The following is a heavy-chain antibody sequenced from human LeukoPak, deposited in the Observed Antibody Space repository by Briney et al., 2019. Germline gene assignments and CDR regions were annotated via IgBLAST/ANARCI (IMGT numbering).Heavy chain of an antibody. J-gene: IGHJ4*02. CDR2: ISSSSYI. Sequence: GGSLRLSCAASGFTFSSYSMNWVRQAPGKGLEWVSSISSSSYIYYADSVKGRFTISRDNAKNSLYLQMNSLRAEDTAVYYCARDGYDVDTAMVVPFDYWGQGTLVTVSS. D-gene: IGHD5-18*01. CDR1: GFTFSSYS. CDR3: ARDGYDVDTAMVVPFDY. V-gene: IGHV3-21*01.